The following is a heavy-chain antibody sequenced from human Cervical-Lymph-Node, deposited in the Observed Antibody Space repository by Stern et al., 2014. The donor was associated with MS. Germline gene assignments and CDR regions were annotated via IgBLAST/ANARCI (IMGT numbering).Heavy chain of an antibody. CDR3: AIDQGGVAAY. D-gene: IGHD6-13*01. CDR2: ITPMFGTA. CDR1: GGTFRLST. J-gene: IGHJ4*02. Sequence: QVQLGQSGAEAKKPGSSVKVSCKASGGTFRLSTISWIRQAPGQGLEWMGGITPMFGTANFAQKFQGRVTTTADESTSTAYMEMSSLRSEDTAVYFCAIDQGGVAAYWGQGTLVIVSP. V-gene: IGHV1-69*01.